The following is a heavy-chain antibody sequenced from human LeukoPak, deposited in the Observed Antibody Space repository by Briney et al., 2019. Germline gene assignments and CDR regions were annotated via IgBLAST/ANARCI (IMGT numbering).Heavy chain of an antibody. CDR3: ARQQCNGGSCYSRAIWFDP. D-gene: IGHD2-15*01. CDR2: IYYTGHN. CDR1: GGSVSSSTYY. Sequence: SETLSLTCTVSGGSVSSSTYYWGWIRQPPGKGLEWIASIYYTGHNYYNPSLKSRVTISVDTSQNHFSLNLNSVTAADTAVYYCARQQCNGGSCYSRAIWFDPWGQGTLVSVSS. V-gene: IGHV4-39*01. J-gene: IGHJ5*02.